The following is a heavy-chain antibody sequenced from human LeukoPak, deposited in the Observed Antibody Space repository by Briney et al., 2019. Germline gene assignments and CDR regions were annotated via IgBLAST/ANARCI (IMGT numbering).Heavy chain of an antibody. J-gene: IGHJ4*02. Sequence: ASVKVSCKASGYTFSNYFMYWVRQAPGQGLEWMGVINPSGGATNYVQKFQGRVTMTRDMSTSTVYMELSSLTSDDTAVYFCARDGEHLMGTTPFDYWGQGTRVTVSS. CDR3: ARDGEHLMGTTPFDY. CDR2: INPSGGAT. V-gene: IGHV1-46*01. CDR1: GYTFSNYF. D-gene: IGHD1-26*01.